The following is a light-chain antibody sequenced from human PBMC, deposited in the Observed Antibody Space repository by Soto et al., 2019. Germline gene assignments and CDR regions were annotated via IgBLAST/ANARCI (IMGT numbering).Light chain of an antibody. V-gene: IGLV4-60*03. Sequence: QAVVTQSSSASASLGSSVKLTCTLSSGHNNYIIAWHQQQPGKAPRYLMWLEGSGSYNKGSGVPDRFSGSSSGADRYLTISNLQSEDEADYYCETWDSNTWVFGGGTQLTVL. J-gene: IGLJ3*02. CDR1: SGHNNYI. CDR2: LEGSGSY. CDR3: ETWDSNTWV.